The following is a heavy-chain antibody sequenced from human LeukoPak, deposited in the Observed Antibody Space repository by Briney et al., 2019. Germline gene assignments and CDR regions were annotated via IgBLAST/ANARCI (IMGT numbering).Heavy chain of an antibody. V-gene: IGHV3-21*01. Sequence: GGSLRLSCAASGFTFSSYSMNWVRQAPGKGLEWVSSISSSSSYIYYADSVKGRFTISRDNAKNSVYLQMNGLRAEDTAVYYCARGGGMATSTEAGYWGQGTLVTVSS. D-gene: IGHD5-24*01. J-gene: IGHJ4*02. CDR2: ISSSSSYI. CDR3: ARGGGMATSTEAGY. CDR1: GFTFSSYS.